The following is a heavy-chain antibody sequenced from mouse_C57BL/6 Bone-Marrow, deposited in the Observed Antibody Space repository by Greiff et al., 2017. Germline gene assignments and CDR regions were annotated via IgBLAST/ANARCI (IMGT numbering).Heavy chain of an antibody. Sequence: VKLMESGAELVRPGASVTLSCKASGYTFTDYEMHWVKQTPVHGLEWIGAIDPETGGTAYNQKFKGKAILTADKSSSTAYMELRSLASEDSAVYYCTRGWFYDYWGQGTTLTVSS. CDR3: TRGWFYDY. CDR2: IDPETGGT. J-gene: IGHJ2*01. CDR1: GYTFTDYE. V-gene: IGHV1-15*01. D-gene: IGHD1-1*02.